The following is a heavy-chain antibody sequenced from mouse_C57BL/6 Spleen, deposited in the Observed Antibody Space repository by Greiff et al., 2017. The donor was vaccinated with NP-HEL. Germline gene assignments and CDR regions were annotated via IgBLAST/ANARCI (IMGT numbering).Heavy chain of an antibody. V-gene: IGHV1-69*01. CDR2: IDPSDSYT. J-gene: IGHJ3*01. CDR3: ARTEDVGFAY. CDR1: GYTFTSYW. Sequence: VQLQQPGAELVMPGASVKLSCKASGYTFTSYWMHWVKQRPGQGLEWIGEIDPSDSYTNYNQKFKGKSTLTVDKSSSTAYMQLSSLTSEDSAVYYCARTEDVGFAYWGQGTLVTVSA.